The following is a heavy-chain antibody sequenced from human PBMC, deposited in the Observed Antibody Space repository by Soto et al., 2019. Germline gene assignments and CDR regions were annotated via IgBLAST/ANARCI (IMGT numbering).Heavy chain of an antibody. CDR3: ARVNFGVVINNWFDP. Sequence: GASVKVSCKASGYTFTSYYMHWVRQAPGQGLEWMGIINPSGGSTSYAQKFQGRVTMTRDTSTSTVYMELSSLRSEDTAVYYCARVNFGVVINNWFDPWGQGTLVTVSS. V-gene: IGHV1-46*01. CDR2: INPSGGST. J-gene: IGHJ5*02. D-gene: IGHD3-3*01. CDR1: GYTFTSYY.